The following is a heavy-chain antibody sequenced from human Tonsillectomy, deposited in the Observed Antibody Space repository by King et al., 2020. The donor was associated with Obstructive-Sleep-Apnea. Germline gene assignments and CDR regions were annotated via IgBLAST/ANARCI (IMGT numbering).Heavy chain of an antibody. CDR3: ARGQGLPADY. CDR2: IKEDGSEK. V-gene: IGHV3-7*01. D-gene: IGHD3/OR15-3a*01. Sequence: VQLVESGGGLVQPGGYLRLSCAASGFTFSSHWMSWVRQAPGKGLEWVASIKEDGSEKYYVDSVKGRFTISRDNAKNTLYLQLNSLRAEDMAVYYYARGQGLPADYWGQGTLVNVSS. CDR1: GFTFSSHW. J-gene: IGHJ4*02.